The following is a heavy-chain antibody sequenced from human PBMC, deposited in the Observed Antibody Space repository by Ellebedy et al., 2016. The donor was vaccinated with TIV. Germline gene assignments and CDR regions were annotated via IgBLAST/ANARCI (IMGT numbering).Heavy chain of an antibody. J-gene: IGHJ4*02. D-gene: IGHD6-19*01. CDR3: AKDAAGYSSGWYGLYFDY. Sequence: GESLKISCAASGFTFSSYSMNWVRQAPGKGLEWVSSISSSSSYIYYADSVKGRFTISRDNSKNTLYLQMNSLRAEDTAVYYCAKDAAGYSSGWYGLYFDYWGQGTLVTVSS. CDR1: GFTFSSYS. V-gene: IGHV3-21*01. CDR2: ISSSSSYI.